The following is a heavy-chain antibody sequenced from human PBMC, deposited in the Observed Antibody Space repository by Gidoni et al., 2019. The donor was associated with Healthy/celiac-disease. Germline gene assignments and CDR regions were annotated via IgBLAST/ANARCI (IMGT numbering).Heavy chain of an antibody. CDR1: GFTCRSHG. J-gene: IGHJ6*02. CDR2: IWEDGSNK. D-gene: IGHD6-13*01. Sequence: QVQLVDSGCCVAPPWRSLSLSFAASGFTCRSHGMHWVRQAPGKGLEWVAVIWEDGSNKYLADSVKGRFTISRENSKKTLYLQMNSLRAEDTAVYYCARERLAAASWDYNYGLDVWGQGTTVTVFS. CDR3: ARERLAAASWDYNYGLDV. V-gene: IGHV3-33*01.